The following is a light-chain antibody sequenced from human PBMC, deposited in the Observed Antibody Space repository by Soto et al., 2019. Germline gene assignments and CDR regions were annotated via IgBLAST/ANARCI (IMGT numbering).Light chain of an antibody. CDR2: GAF. CDR1: QGVSSNN. V-gene: IGKV3-20*01. Sequence: EIVMTQSPGTLSLSPRERATLSCRASQGVSSNNLAWYQQKPGQAPRLLIYGAFYRATGIPDRFSGSGSGADFTLTISRLEPEDFAVYYCQQYANSVWTFGQGTKVDIK. J-gene: IGKJ1*01. CDR3: QQYANSVWT.